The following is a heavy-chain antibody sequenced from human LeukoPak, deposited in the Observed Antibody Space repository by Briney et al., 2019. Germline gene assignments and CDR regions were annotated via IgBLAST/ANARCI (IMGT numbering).Heavy chain of an antibody. CDR2: ISSSGSTI. CDR3: AGDDFGVGITPCDY. CDR1: GFSFSDYS. V-gene: IGHV3-48*04. Sequence: PGGSLRLSCVASGFSFSDYSMNWVRQSPGKGLEWVSYISSSGSTIYYADSVKGRFTISRDNAKNSLYLQMNSLRAEDTAVYYCAGDDFGVGITPCDYWGQGPRVTVAA. D-gene: IGHD3-3*01. J-gene: IGHJ4*02.